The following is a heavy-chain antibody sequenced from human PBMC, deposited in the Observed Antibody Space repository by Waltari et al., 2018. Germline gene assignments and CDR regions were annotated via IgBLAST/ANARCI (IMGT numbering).Heavy chain of an antibody. D-gene: IGHD3-22*01. CDR2: INHSGST. J-gene: IGHJ4*02. V-gene: IGHV4-34*01. Sequence: QVQLQQWGAGLLKPSETLSLTCAVYGGSFSGYYWSWIRQPPGKGLEWSGEINHSGSTNYNPSLKSRVTISVDTSKNQFSLKLTSVTAADTAVYYCAGPGYYDSSGPADYWGQGTLVTVSS. CDR3: AGPGYYDSSGPADY. CDR1: GGSFSGYY.